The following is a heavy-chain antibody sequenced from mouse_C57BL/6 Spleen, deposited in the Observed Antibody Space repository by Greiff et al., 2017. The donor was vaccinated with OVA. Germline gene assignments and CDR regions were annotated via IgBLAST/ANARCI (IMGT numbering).Heavy chain of an antibody. CDR3: TRNQTAQAFDY. J-gene: IGHJ2*01. CDR2: ISSGGDYI. V-gene: IGHV5-9-1*02. Sequence: DVMLVESGEGLVKPGGSLKLSCAASGFTFSSYAMSWVRQTPEKRLAWVAYISSGGDYIYYADTVKGRFTISRDNARNTLYLQMSSLKSEDTTMYYYTRNQTAQAFDYWGQGTTLTVSS. D-gene: IGHD3-2*02. CDR1: GFTFSSYA.